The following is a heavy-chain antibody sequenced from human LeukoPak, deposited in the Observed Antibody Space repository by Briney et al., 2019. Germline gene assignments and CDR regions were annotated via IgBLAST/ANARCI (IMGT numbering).Heavy chain of an antibody. V-gene: IGHV4-4*07. CDR1: GGSVTTYY. CDR3: ARDKSSNPMYNWFDP. CDR2: VYSSGGT. D-gene: IGHD6-13*01. J-gene: IGHJ5*02. Sequence: VKPSETLSLTCSVSGGSVTTYYWSWIRQPAGRGLEWIGRVYSSGGTNYNPSLKSRVTMSVDTSKNQVSLKLNSVTAADTAVYYCARDKSSNPMYNWFDPWGQGALVTVSS.